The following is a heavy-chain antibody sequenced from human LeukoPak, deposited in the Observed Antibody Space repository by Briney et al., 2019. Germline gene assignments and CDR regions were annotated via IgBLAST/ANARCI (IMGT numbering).Heavy chain of an antibody. Sequence: GGSLRLSCAASGFTFANFAMSWVRQSPDKGLEWVSLISRSGVTYYADSVKGRFTISRDNSKSTVYLQMNSLRAEDTAVYYCAKKRDSGGTQCYFDYWGQGTLVTVSS. J-gene: IGHJ4*02. V-gene: IGHV3-23*01. CDR2: ISRSGVT. CDR1: GFTFANFA. D-gene: IGHD2-15*01. CDR3: AKKRDSGGTQCYFDY.